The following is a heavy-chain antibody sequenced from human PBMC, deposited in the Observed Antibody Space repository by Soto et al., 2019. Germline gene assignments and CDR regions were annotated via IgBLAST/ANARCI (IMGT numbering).Heavy chain of an antibody. CDR2: IKSKTDGGTT. D-gene: IGHD1-1*01. CDR3: TTYRGTTLGDY. Sequence: PGGSLRLSCAASEFTFSSYAMSWVRQAPGKGLEWVGRIKSKTDGGTTDYAAPVKGRFTISRDDSKNTLYLQMNSLKTEDTAVYYCTTYRGTTLGDYRGQGTPVTVSS. V-gene: IGHV3-15*01. J-gene: IGHJ4*02. CDR1: EFTFSSYA.